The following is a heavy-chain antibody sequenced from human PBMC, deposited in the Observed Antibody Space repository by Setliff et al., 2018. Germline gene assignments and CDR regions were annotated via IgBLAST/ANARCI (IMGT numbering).Heavy chain of an antibody. CDR2: INHSGST. CDR1: GGSFSGYY. V-gene: IGHV4-34*01. CDR3: ARSAGYSSSWYNYYYGMDV. Sequence: SETLSLTCAVYGGSFSGYYWSWIRQPPGKGLEWIGGINHSGSTNYNPSLKSRVTISVDTSKNQFSLKLSSVTAADTAVYYCARSAGYSSSWYNYYYGMDVWGQGTTVTVSS. D-gene: IGHD6-13*01. J-gene: IGHJ6*02.